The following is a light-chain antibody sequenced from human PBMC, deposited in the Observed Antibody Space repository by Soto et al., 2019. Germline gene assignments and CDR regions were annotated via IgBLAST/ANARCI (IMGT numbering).Light chain of an antibody. CDR2: AAS. CDR3: LQDFASPLT. V-gene: IGKV1-6*01. J-gene: IGKJ4*01. Sequence: AIQMTQSPSSLSASVGDRVTITCRASQGVSNDVGWYQQKPGKAPRLLIYAASTLQSGVPSRFSDSQSATDFTLTISSLQPEDFATYYCLQDFASPLTFGGGTKVEIK. CDR1: QGVSND.